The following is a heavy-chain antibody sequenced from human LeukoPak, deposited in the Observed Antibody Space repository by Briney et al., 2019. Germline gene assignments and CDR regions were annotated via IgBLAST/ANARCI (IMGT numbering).Heavy chain of an antibody. J-gene: IGHJ4*02. Sequence: SETLSLTCTVSGGSITNPTYHWGWVRQPPGKGLEWIGSIYYNGNSYYNLDLKSRLTLSIDTSNNQFSLKLESVTAADTADYYCTGEYSSSPAYWGQGTLVTVSS. CDR2: IYYNGNS. V-gene: IGHV4-39*02. CDR1: GGSITNPTYH. CDR3: TGEYSSSPAY. D-gene: IGHD6-6*01.